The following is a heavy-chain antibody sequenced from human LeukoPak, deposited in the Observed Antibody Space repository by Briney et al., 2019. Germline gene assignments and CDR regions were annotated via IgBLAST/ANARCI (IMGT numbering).Heavy chain of an antibody. J-gene: IGHJ4*02. CDR1: GFTFSSYS. D-gene: IGHD6-19*01. Sequence: GGSLRLSCSASGFTFSSYSMHWVRQAPGKGLDYVSAISSDGNRAYYGDSVKGRFIISRDNSKDTLYLQMSSLRAEDTAVYYCVKGSGTGWYGYWGRGTLVTVSS. CDR2: ISSDGNRA. CDR3: VKGSGTGWYGY. V-gene: IGHV3-64D*08.